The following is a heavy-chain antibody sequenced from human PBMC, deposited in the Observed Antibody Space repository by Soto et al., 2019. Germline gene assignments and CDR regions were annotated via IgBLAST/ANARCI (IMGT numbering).Heavy chain of an antibody. CDR3: ARTGGLRLGELSIDY. CDR2: IYYSGST. D-gene: IGHD3-16*02. Sequence: QVQLQESGPGLVKPSQTLSLTCTVSGGSISSGGYYWSWIRQHPGKGLEWIGYIYYSGSTYYHPSLKSRVNISVDTSKNQFSLKLSSVTAADTAVYYCARTGGLRLGELSIDYWGQGTLVTVSS. V-gene: IGHV4-31*03. J-gene: IGHJ4*02. CDR1: GGSISSGGYY.